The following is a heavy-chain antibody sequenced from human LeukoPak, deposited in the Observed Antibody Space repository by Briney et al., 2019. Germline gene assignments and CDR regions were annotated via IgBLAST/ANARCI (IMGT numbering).Heavy chain of an antibody. CDR2: INSDGSST. CDR3: TRGSTVLPRWFDL. V-gene: IGHV3-74*01. J-gene: IGHJ2*01. D-gene: IGHD4/OR15-4a*01. Sequence: GGSLRLSCAASGFTFSSYWMHWVRQAPGKGLVWVSRINSDGSSTSYADSVKGRFTISRDNAKNTLYLQMNSLRAEDTAVYYCTRGSTVLPRWFDLWGRGTLVTVSS. CDR1: GFTFSSYW.